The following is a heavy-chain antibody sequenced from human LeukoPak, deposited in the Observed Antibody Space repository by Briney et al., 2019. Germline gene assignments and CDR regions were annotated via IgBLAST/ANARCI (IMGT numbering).Heavy chain of an antibody. CDR2: IKQDGSEK. D-gene: IGHD3-10*01. V-gene: IGHV3-7*01. CDR3: ARDLRLLWFGESYYFDY. J-gene: IGHJ4*02. CDR1: GFTFSSYW. Sequence: GGSLRLSCAASGFTFSSYWMSWVRQAPGKGLEWVANIKQDGSEKYYVDSVKGRFTISRDNAKNSLYLQMNSLRAEDTAVYYCARDLRLLWFGESYYFDYWGQGTLVTVSS.